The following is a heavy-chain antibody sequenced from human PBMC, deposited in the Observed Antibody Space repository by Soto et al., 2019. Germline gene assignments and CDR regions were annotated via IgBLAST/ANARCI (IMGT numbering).Heavy chain of an antibody. Sequence: QVQLVQSGPELKKPGASVKVSCKTFGYSFHNSGISWVRQAPGQGLEWMGWISVFNGYTHYAQKFQGRVTMTADTFTNTSYMELRGLRSDDTAMYYCSKNGTSWFASWGQGSPVTVSS. D-gene: IGHD1-1*01. J-gene: IGHJ5*01. CDR1: GYSFHNSG. V-gene: IGHV1-18*01. CDR3: SKNGTSWFAS. CDR2: ISVFNGYT.